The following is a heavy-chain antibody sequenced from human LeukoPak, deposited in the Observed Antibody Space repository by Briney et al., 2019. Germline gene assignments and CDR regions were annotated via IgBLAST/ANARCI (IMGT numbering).Heavy chain of an antibody. D-gene: IGHD6-19*01. CDR3: ASNSEIAVAGTWGFDY. Sequence: ASVKVSCKACGGSFSSYAISWVRQAPGQGLEWMGGIIPIFGTANYAQKFQGRVTITTDESTSTAYMELSSLRSEDTAVYYCASNSEIAVAGTWGFDYWGQGTLVTVSS. J-gene: IGHJ4*02. V-gene: IGHV1-69*05. CDR1: GGSFSSYA. CDR2: IIPIFGTA.